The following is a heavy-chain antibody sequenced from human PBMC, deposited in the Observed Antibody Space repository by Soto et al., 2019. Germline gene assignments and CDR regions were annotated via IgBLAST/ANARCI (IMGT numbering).Heavy chain of an antibody. Sequence: SETLSLTCAVYGGSFSGYYWSWIRQPPGKGLEWIGEINHSGSTNYNPSLKSRVTISVDTSKNQFSLKLSSVTAADTAVYYCARGVLRLVRGVIIWFDPWGQGTLVTVSS. J-gene: IGHJ5*02. CDR3: ARGVLRLVRGVIIWFDP. CDR2: INHSGST. D-gene: IGHD3-10*01. V-gene: IGHV4-34*01. CDR1: GGSFSGYY.